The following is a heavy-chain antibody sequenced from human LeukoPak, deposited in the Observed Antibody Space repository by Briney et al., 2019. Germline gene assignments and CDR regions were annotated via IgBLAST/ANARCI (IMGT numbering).Heavy chain of an antibody. J-gene: IGHJ4*02. CDR1: GGSISSGSYY. V-gene: IGHV4-61*02. CDR3: ARGRDDFWSGYYPNDY. CDR2: IYTSGST. Sequence: SETLSLTCTVSGGSISSGSYYWSWIRQPAGKGLEWIGRIYTSGSTNYNPSLKSRVTISVDTSKNQFSLKLSSVTAADTAVYYCARGRDDFWSGYYPNDYWGQGTLVTVSS. D-gene: IGHD3-3*01.